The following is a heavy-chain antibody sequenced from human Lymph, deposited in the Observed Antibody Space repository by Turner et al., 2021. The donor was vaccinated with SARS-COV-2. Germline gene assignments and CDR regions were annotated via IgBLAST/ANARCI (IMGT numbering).Heavy chain of an antibody. V-gene: IGHV3-30-3*01. CDR3: ATDPGAGGELLGGGYYYYGMDV. CDR1: GFSFSSFF. CDR2: ISYDGSNK. Sequence: QVQLVESGGGVVQPGRSLRLSCAASGFSFSSFFMHWVRQAPGKGLEWVAVISYDGSNKYYADSVKGRFTISRDNSKNTLYLQMNSLRAEDTAVYYCATDPGAGGELLGGGYYYYGMDVCGQGTTVTVSS. J-gene: IGHJ6*02. D-gene: IGHD1-26*01.